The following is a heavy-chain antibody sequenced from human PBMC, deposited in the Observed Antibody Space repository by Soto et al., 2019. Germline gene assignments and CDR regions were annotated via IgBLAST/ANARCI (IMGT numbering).Heavy chain of an antibody. J-gene: IGHJ4*02. V-gene: IGHV3-9*01. CDR3: AKGGPDGFCSGGRCYFDY. CDR1: GFTFYDYA. D-gene: IGHD2-15*01. Sequence: GGSLRLSCAPSGFTFYDYAMHWVRRVPWKGLEWVSSISWNSNIIGYADSVKGRFTISRDNAKNSLYLQMNSLRPEDTALYYCAKGGPDGFCSGGRCYFDYWGQGTLVTVSS. CDR2: ISWNSNII.